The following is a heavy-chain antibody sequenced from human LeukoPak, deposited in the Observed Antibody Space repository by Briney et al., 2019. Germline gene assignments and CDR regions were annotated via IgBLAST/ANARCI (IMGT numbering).Heavy chain of an antibody. CDR3: ASTMIVVVKGYYMDV. V-gene: IGHV1-69*06. D-gene: IGHD3-22*01. Sequence: SVKVSCKASGYIFTGYYMHWVRQAPGQGLEWMGGIIPIFGTANYAQKFQGRVTITADKSTNTAYMELSSLRSEDTAVYYCASTMIVVVKGYYMDVWGKGTTVTVSS. CDR1: GYIFTGYY. CDR2: IIPIFGTA. J-gene: IGHJ6*03.